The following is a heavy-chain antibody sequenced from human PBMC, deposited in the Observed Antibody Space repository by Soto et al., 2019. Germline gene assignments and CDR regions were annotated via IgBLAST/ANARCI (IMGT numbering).Heavy chain of an antibody. D-gene: IGHD3-10*01. Sequence: SQTLSLTCAISGDSVSSNSAAWNWIRQSPSRGLEWLGRTYYRSKWYNDYAVSVKSRITINPDTSKNQFSLQLNSVTPEETAVSYRARESVKSYASGGAFDIWGQGTMVTVSS. V-gene: IGHV6-1*01. CDR3: ARESVKSYASGGAFDI. J-gene: IGHJ3*02. CDR2: TYYRSKWYN. CDR1: GDSVSSNSAA.